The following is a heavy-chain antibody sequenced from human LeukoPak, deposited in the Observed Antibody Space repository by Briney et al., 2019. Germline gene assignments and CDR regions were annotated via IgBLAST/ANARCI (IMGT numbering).Heavy chain of an antibody. V-gene: IGHV4-34*01. Sequence: SETLSLTCAVYGGSFSGYYWSWIRQPPGKGLEWIREINHSGSTNYNPSLKSRVTVSVDTSKNQFSLKLSSVTAADTAVYYCARGYCSSTSCYVVSGPVRYFDYWGQGTLVTVSS. CDR1: GGSFSGYY. CDR3: ARGYCSSTSCYVVSGPVRYFDY. CDR2: INHSGST. J-gene: IGHJ4*02. D-gene: IGHD2-2*01.